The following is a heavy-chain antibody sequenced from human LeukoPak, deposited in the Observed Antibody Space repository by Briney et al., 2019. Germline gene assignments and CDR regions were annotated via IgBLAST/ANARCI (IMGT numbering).Heavy chain of an antibody. CDR3: ARDLYYYDSSGFYPSLSDYYGMDV. Sequence: SGTLSLTCAVSGGSISRNNWWSWVRQPPGKGLEWIGEIYHSGSTNYNPSLKSRVTISVNKSKNQFSLKLTSVTAADTAVYYCARDLYYYDSSGFYPSLSDYYGMDVWGQGTTVTVSS. V-gene: IGHV4-4*02. D-gene: IGHD3-22*01. CDR2: IYHSGST. CDR1: GGSISRNNW. J-gene: IGHJ6*02.